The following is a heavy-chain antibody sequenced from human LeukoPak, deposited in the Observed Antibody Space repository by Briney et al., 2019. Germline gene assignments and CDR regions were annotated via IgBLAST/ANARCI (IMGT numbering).Heavy chain of an antibody. J-gene: IGHJ3*02. D-gene: IGHD6-13*01. CDR2: ISGSGGST. CDR1: GFTFSNYA. Sequence: GGSLRLSCAASGFTFSNYAMSWVRQAPGKGLEWVSGISGSGGSTYYADSVKGRFTISRDNSKYTLYLQMNSLRAEDTAVYYCAKGSSSYYFAFDIWGQGTMVTVSS. V-gene: IGHV3-23*01. CDR3: AKGSSSYYFAFDI.